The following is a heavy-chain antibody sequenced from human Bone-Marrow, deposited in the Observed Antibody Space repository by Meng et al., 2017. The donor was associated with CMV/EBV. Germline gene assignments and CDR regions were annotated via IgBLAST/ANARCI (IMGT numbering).Heavy chain of an antibody. CDR1: FSRYA. Sequence: FSRYAISWVRQAPGQGLEWMGGIIPIFGTANYAQKFQGRVTITTDESTSTAYMELSSLRSEDTAVYYCARQPTNDFWSGYYQNWFDPWGQGTLVTVSS. CDR3: ARQPTNDFWSGYYQNWFDP. J-gene: IGHJ5*02. D-gene: IGHD3-3*01. V-gene: IGHV1-69*05. CDR2: IIPIFGTA.